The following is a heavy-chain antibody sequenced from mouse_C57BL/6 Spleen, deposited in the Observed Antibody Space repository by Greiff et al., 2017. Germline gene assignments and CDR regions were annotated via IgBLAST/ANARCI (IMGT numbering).Heavy chain of an antibody. J-gene: IGHJ2*01. D-gene: IGHD1-1*01. Sequence: EVQGVESGGGLVQPKGSLKLSCAASGFSFNTYAMNWVRQAPGKGLEWVARIRSKSNNYATSYADSVKDRFTISRDDSESMLYLQMNNLKTEDTAMYYCVRSDYYGSSYFDYWGQGTTLTVSS. CDR3: VRSDYYGSSYFDY. CDR2: IRSKSNNYAT. CDR1: GFSFNTYA. V-gene: IGHV10-1*01.